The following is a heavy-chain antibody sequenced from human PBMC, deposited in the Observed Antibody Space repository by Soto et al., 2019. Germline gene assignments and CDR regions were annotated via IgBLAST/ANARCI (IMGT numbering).Heavy chain of an antibody. D-gene: IGHD2-2*01. Sequence: PSETLSLTCTVSGFSISSSSYYWGWIRQPPGKGLEWIGSIYYSGSTYYNPSLKSRVTISVDTSKNQFSLKLSSVTAADTAVYYCARGVPAAIFRLNWFDPWGQGTLVTVSS. CDR1: GFSISSSSYY. CDR2: IYYSGST. J-gene: IGHJ5*02. V-gene: IGHV4-39*01. CDR3: ARGVPAAIFRLNWFDP.